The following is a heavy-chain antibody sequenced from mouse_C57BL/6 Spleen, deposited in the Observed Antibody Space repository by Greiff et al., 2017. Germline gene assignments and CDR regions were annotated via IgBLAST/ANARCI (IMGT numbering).Heavy chain of an antibody. CDR1: GYSITSGYY. CDR2: ISYDGSN. V-gene: IGHV3-6*01. J-gene: IGHJ4*01. Sequence: EVKVEESGPGLVKPSQSLSLTCSVTGYSITSGYYWNWIRQFPGNKLEWMGYISYDGSNNYNPSLKNRISITRDTSKNQFFLKLNSVTTEDTATYYCARDRPLIAMDYWGQGTSVTVSS. CDR3: ARDRPLIAMDY.